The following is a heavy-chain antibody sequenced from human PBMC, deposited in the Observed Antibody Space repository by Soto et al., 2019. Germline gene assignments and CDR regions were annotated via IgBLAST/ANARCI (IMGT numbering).Heavy chain of an antibody. CDR1: GFTFDDYA. CDR3: ASVDLNY. CDR2: ISWNSGSI. J-gene: IGHJ4*02. D-gene: IGHD5-12*01. V-gene: IGHV3-9*01. Sequence: LRLSCAASGFTFDDYAMHWVRQAPGKGLEWVSGISWNSGSIGYADSVKGRFTISRDNAKNSLYLQMNSLRAEDTALYYCASVDLNYWGQGTLVTVSS.